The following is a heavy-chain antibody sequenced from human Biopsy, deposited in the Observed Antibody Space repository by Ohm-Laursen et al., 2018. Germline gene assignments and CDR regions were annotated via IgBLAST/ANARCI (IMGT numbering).Heavy chain of an antibody. CDR2: INPHSGTT. CDR1: GYTFTGQY. D-gene: IGHD2-15*01. V-gene: IGHV1-2*02. J-gene: IGHJ1*01. CDR3: AKGQDLRGGAEYFQH. Sequence: VSSVKVSCKASGYTFTGQYLHWVRQVPGQGLEWMGWINPHSGTTKFAQDFQGRVTMTRDTSITTACMELRRLRSDDTAVYYCAKGQDLRGGAEYFQHWGQGALVTVSS.